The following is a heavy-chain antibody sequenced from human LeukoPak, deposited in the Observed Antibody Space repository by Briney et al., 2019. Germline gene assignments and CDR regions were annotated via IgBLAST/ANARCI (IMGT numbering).Heavy chain of an antibody. J-gene: IGHJ4*02. Sequence: PSETLSLTCTVSGGSISSYYWSWIRQPPGKGLEWIGYMYYSGSTNYTHSPMTRVHISVDTSKNQFSLKLSSVTAADTAVYYCARERYSSSRYVRGNFDYWGQGTLVTVSS. D-gene: IGHD6-13*01. CDR1: GGSISSYY. CDR3: ARERYSSSRYVRGNFDY. CDR2: MYYSGST. V-gene: IGHV4-59*01.